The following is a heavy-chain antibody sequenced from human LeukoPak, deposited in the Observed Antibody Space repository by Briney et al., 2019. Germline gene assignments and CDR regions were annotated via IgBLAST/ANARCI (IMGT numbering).Heavy chain of an antibody. J-gene: IGHJ4*02. V-gene: IGHV1-2*02. Sequence: ASVKVSCKASGYTFTGYYMHWVRQAPGQGLEWMGWINPNSGGTNYAQKFQGRVTMTRDTSISTAYMELSRLRSDDTAVYYCARSLRRLDSSGHLFFDYWGQGTLVTVSS. CDR1: GYTFTGYY. CDR2: INPNSGGT. CDR3: ARSLRRLDSSGHLFFDY. D-gene: IGHD3-22*01.